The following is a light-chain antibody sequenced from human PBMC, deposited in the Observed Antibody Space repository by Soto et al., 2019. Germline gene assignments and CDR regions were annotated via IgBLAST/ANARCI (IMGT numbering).Light chain of an antibody. CDR3: QQYGSSLWT. Sequence: ENVLTQSPGTLSLSPGERATLSCRASQSVISSYVAWYQQKPGQAPRLLIYSTSTRATGIPDRFSGSVSGTDFTLTISRLEPEDFAVYYCQQYGSSLWTFGLGTKVEIK. J-gene: IGKJ1*01. CDR1: QSVISSY. V-gene: IGKV3-20*01. CDR2: STS.